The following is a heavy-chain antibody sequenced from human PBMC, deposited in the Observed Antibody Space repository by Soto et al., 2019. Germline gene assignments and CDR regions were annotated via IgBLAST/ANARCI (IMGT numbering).Heavy chain of an antibody. CDR3: ARVLGSSFKSYYMDV. Sequence: NPSETVSLTCIASGGCISSYYWSWIRQPPGKGLEWIGYIYYSGSTNYNPSLKSRVTISVDTSKNQFSLKLSSVNAADTAVYYCARVLGSSFKSYYMDVWGKGTTVTVSS. V-gene: IGHV4-59*01. CDR2: IYYSGST. J-gene: IGHJ6*03. CDR1: GGCISSYY. D-gene: IGHD6-6*01.